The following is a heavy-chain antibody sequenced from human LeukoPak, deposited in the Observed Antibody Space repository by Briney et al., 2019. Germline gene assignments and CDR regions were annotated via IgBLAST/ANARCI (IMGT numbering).Heavy chain of an antibody. J-gene: IGHJ4*02. CDR2: FDPEDGET. CDR1: GFTFSSYS. Sequence: GGSLRLSCAASGFTFSSYSMNWVRQAPGKGLEWMGGFDPEDGETIYAQKFQGRVTMTEDTSTDTAYMELSRLRSEDTAVYYCATSLSEDIVATITNWGQGTLVTVSS. D-gene: IGHD5-12*01. CDR3: ATSLSEDIVATITN. V-gene: IGHV1-24*01.